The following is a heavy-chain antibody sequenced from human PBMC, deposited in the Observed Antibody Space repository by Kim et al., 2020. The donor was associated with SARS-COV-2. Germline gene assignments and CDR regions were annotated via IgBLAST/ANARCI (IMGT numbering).Heavy chain of an antibody. CDR1: GFTVSSNY. CDR2: IYSGGST. V-gene: IGHV3-53*01. D-gene: IGHD2-15*01. J-gene: IGHJ6*02. CDR3: ARAPVGYYGMDV. Sequence: GGSLRLSCAASGFTVSSNYMSWVRQAPGKGLEWVSVIYSGGSTYYADSVKGRFTISRDNSKNTLYLQMNSLRAEDTAVYYCARAPVGYYGMDVWGQGTTVTVSS.